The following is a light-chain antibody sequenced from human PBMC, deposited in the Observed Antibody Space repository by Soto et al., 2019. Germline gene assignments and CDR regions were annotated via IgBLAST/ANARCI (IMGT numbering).Light chain of an antibody. V-gene: IGKV1-39*01. CDR3: QQYYSYPLT. J-gene: IGKJ4*01. CDR1: QNIYNY. Sequence: DIQMTQSPSSLSASVGDRVTVTCRTSQNIYNYLNWYQQRPGKAPKLLIYAATSVQSGVPSRFSGSGSGTDFTLTISSLHPEDFATYYCQQYYSYPLTFGGGTKVEIK. CDR2: AAT.